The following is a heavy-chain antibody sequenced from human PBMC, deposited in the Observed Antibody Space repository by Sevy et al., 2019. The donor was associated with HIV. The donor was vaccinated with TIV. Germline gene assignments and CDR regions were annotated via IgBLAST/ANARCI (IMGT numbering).Heavy chain of an antibody. V-gene: IGHV3-9*01. CDR1: GFTFSDYA. D-gene: IGHD4-17*01. J-gene: IGHJ6*02. CDR3: ARPRANYVDHYFFYAMDV. CDR2: ISWNSGAT. Sequence: GGSLRLSCAASGFTFSDYAMHWVRQVPGKGLEWVSGISWNSGATGYADSVRGRFTISRDNTKNSLYLQMNSLTTEDTAVYYCARPRANYVDHYFFYAMDVWGQGTTVTVSS.